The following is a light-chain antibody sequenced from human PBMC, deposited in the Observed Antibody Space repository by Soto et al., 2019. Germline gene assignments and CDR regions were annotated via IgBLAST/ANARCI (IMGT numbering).Light chain of an antibody. CDR2: GTS. CDR3: LQQYNYPRT. J-gene: IGKJ1*01. V-gene: IGKV1-17*01. Sequence: DIQMTQSPSSLSASVGDRVTITCRASQGIGNDLGWYQQKPGKAPQRLIFGTSILQSGVPSRFSGSGSGTELTLTISSLQPEDVATYYCLQQYNYPRTFGQGTRVDI. CDR1: QGIGND.